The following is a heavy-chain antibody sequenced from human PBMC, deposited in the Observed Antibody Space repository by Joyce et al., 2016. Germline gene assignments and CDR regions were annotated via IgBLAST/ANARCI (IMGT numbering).Heavy chain of an antibody. Sequence: QLQLQESGPGLVKPSETLSLTCTVSGGSISSTDFYWGWIRQPPGKGLELIGNIYYSGNTYHTPSLKSRVTISMSTSKKQFSLRLTSVTAADTAVYFCARGKTAYNWFDPWGQGTLVTVSS. J-gene: IGHJ5*02. V-gene: IGHV4-39*07. CDR3: ARGKTAYNWFDP. CDR1: GGSISSTDFY. CDR2: IYYSGNT. D-gene: IGHD1-1*01.